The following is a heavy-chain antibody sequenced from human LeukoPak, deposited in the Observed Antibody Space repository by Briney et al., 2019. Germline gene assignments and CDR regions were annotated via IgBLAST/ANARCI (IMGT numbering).Heavy chain of an antibody. CDR2: IYTSGST. V-gene: IGHV4-4*07. CDR1: GGSLSGSY. Sequence: SETLTLTCIQSGGSLSGSYWSSIWQPAGKGLEWIGHIYTSGSTYYNPSLKSRVTTSIDTSKNQFCLNLTSVTAADTAVYYCARALYWFDPWEQRWLPTVSS. J-gene: IGHJ5*02. CDR3: ARALYWFDP.